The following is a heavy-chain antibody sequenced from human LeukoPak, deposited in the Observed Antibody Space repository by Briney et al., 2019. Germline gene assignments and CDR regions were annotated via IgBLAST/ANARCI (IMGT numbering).Heavy chain of an antibody. J-gene: IGHJ4*02. CDR1: GFTFSNYP. V-gene: IGHV3-23*01. Sequence: GGSLRPSCAASGFTFSNYPMTWVRQAPGKGLEWVSAISDGGDSRKYAGSVKGRFTISRDNSRSRLYLQMNSLRVDDTAVYYCTKDWRADFWGQGILVTVSS. CDR2: ISDGGDSR. CDR3: TKDWRADF.